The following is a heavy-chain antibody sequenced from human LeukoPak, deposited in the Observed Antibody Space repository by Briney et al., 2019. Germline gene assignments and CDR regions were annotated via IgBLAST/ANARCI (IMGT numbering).Heavy chain of an antibody. D-gene: IGHD3-10*01. J-gene: IGHJ4*02. CDR3: AKRSYYYGSGSTPTKHFDY. CDR1: GFTFSSNV. Sequence: GVSLRLSCAASGFTFSSNVMSWVRQAPGKGLVWVSSVSGSGGSIDYAVSGRGRFTSSRDNSKNTLYLQMNSLRDEDTAVYYYAKRSYYYGSGSTPTKHFDYWGQGTLVTVSS. V-gene: IGHV3-23*01. CDR2: VSGSGGSI.